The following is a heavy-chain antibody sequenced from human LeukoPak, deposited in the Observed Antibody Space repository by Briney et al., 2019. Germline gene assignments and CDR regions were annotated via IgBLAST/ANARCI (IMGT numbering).Heavy chain of an antibody. CDR2: ISYDGSNK. Sequence: GGSLRLSCAASGFTFSSYGMHWVRQAPGKGLEWVAVISYDGSNKYYADSVKGRFTISRDNSKNTLYLQMNSLRAEDTAVYYCAKDFGETYYYGSAGETWGQGTLVTVPS. V-gene: IGHV3-30*18. J-gene: IGHJ5*02. D-gene: IGHD3-10*01. CDR3: AKDFGETYYYGSAGET. CDR1: GFTFSSYG.